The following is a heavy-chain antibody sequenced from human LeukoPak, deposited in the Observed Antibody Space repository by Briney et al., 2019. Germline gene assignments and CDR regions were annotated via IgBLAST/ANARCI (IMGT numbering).Heavy chain of an antibody. D-gene: IGHD3-10*01. J-gene: IGHJ4*02. Sequence: GGSLRLSCAASGFTFSSYAMSWVRQAPGKGLEWVSAISGSGGSTYYADSAKGRFTISRDNSKNTLYLKMNSLRAEDTAVYYCAKDGDGSGSYYTEYYFDYWGQGTLVTVSS. V-gene: IGHV3-23*01. CDR2: ISGSGGST. CDR3: AKDGDGSGSYYTEYYFDY. CDR1: GFTFSSYA.